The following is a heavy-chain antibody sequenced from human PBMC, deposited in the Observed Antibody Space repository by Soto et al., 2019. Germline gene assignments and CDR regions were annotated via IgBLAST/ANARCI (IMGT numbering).Heavy chain of an antibody. J-gene: IGHJ6*02. Sequence: SGGSLRLSCAASGFTFSSYAMSWVRQAPGKGLEWVSAISGSGGSTYYADSVKGRFTISRDNSKNTLYLQMNSLRAEDTAVYYCAKGWVDSSGWYEMYYYYGMDVWGQGTTVTVSS. V-gene: IGHV3-23*01. CDR1: GFTFSSYA. D-gene: IGHD6-19*01. CDR3: AKGWVDSSGWYEMYYYYGMDV. CDR2: ISGSGGST.